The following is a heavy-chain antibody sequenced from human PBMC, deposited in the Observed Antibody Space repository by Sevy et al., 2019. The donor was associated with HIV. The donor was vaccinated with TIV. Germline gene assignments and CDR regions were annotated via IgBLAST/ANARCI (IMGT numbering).Heavy chain of an antibody. J-gene: IGHJ4*02. Sequence: GGSLRLSCAASGFTFSTYGMRWVRQAPGKGLEWVAVIWFDGSNTYYADSVKGRFTISRDIAKNTLHLQMNSLRVEDTAVYYCARDLEFYDYGDYGPAFMPDYWGQRTLVTVSS. D-gene: IGHD4-17*01. CDR1: GFTFSTYG. CDR2: IWFDGSNT. CDR3: ARDLEFYDYGDYGPAFMPDY. V-gene: IGHV3-33*01.